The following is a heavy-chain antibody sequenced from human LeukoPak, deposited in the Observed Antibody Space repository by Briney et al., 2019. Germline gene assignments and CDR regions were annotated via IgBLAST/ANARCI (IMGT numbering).Heavy chain of an antibody. D-gene: IGHD1-26*01. V-gene: IGHV3-73*01. Sequence: PGGSLRLSCAASGFTFSGSAMHWVRQASGKGLEWVCRIRSKTSHYATAYAASLKGRFNISRDDSKNTAYLQMNSLKTEDTAVYYCARRLSGSYFFDYWGQGTLVTVSS. CDR1: GFTFSGSA. CDR3: ARRLSGSYFFDY. CDR2: IRSKTSHYAT. J-gene: IGHJ4*02.